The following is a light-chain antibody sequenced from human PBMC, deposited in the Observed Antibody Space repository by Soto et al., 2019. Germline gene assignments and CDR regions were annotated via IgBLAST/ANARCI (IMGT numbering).Light chain of an antibody. CDR2: GAS. V-gene: IGKV3-20*01. CDR1: QSVSSSY. J-gene: IGKJ1*01. Sequence: EIVLTQSPGTLSLSPGERATLSCRASQSVSSSYLAWYQQKPGLAPRLLIYGASSRATGIPDRFSGSGSGTDFTLTIRGLEPEDFAVYYCQQYGSSYPWTFGQGTKVDI. CDR3: QQYGSSYPWT.